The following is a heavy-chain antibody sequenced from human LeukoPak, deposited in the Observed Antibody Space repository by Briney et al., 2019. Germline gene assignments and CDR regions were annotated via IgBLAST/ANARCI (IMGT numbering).Heavy chain of an antibody. Sequence: PGGSLRLSCAASGFTFSSYGMHWFRQAPGKGLEWVAVIWYDGSNKYYADSVKGRLTISRDNSKNTLYLQMNSLRAEDTAVYYCAKEGLRYFDWSPYYFDYWGQGTLVTVSS. CDR1: GFTFSSYG. V-gene: IGHV3-33*06. J-gene: IGHJ4*02. D-gene: IGHD3-9*01. CDR2: IWYDGSNK. CDR3: AKEGLRYFDWSPYYFDY.